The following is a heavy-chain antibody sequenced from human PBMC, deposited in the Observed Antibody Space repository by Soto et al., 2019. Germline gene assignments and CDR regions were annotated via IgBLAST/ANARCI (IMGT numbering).Heavy chain of an antibody. CDR3: ARLRGWLYYFDY. CDR2: MNPNSGNT. V-gene: IGHV1-8*01. D-gene: IGHD6-19*01. J-gene: IGHJ4*02. Sequence: ASVKVSCTASGYTFTSYDINWVRQATGQGLEWMGWMNPNSGNTGYAQKFQGRVTMTRNTSISTAYMELSSLRSEDTAVYYCARLRGWLYYFDYWGQGTLVTVS. CDR1: GYTFTSYD.